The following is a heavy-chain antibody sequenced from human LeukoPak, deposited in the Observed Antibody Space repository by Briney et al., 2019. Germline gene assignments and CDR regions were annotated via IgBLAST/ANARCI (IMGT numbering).Heavy chain of an antibody. J-gene: IGHJ2*01. D-gene: IGHD6-6*01. CDR1: GGSISSYY. Sequence: PSETLSLTCTVSGGSISSYYWSWIRQPPGKGLEWIGYIYYSGSINYNSSLKSRVTISVDTSKNQLSLKLSSVTTADTAVYYCARWEYSSSSGNWYFDLWGRGTLVTVSS. CDR3: ARWEYSSSSGNWYFDL. V-gene: IGHV4-59*01. CDR2: IYYSGSI.